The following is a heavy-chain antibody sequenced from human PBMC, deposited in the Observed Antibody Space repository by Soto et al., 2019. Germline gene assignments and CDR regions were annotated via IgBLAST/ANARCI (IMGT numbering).Heavy chain of an antibody. CDR2: INPKSGGT. Sequence: ASVKVSCKTSGYTFSAYYMHWVRQAPGQGLEWMGWINPKSGGTLYAQKFQGRVTMTRDMSISTAYMELSRLRSDDTAVYYCARGGTFAYDTSGYSVYWGQGTLVTVSS. D-gene: IGHD3-22*01. J-gene: IGHJ4*02. CDR1: GYTFSAYY. V-gene: IGHV1-2*02. CDR3: ARGGTFAYDTSGYSVY.